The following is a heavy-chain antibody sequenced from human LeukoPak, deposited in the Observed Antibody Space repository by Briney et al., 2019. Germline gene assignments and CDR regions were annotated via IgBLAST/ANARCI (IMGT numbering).Heavy chain of an antibody. Sequence: SETLSLTRYLSGGYMPQSNYWTWVRQPPGKGLEWIGEVNLQGSTNYNPSLMGRVAISVDTSENHVSLQLTSVTAADTAVYHCAREVGPYRHLDYWGQGTLVTVS. CDR2: VNLQGST. CDR3: AREVGPYRHLDY. CDR1: GGYMPQSNY. V-gene: IGHV4-4*02. D-gene: IGHD1-26*01. J-gene: IGHJ4*02.